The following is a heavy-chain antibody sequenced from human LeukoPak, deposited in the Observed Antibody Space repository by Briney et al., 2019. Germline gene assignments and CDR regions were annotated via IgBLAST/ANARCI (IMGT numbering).Heavy chain of an antibody. CDR3: ARGYYDSSGYPL. Sequence: SVKVSRKASGGTFSSYAISWVRQAPGQGLEWMGGIIPIFGTANYAQKFQGRVTITADESTSTAYMELSSLRSEDTAVYYCARGYYDSSGYPLWGQGTMVTVSS. J-gene: IGHJ3*01. D-gene: IGHD3-22*01. CDR2: IIPIFGTA. V-gene: IGHV1-69*13. CDR1: GGTFSSYA.